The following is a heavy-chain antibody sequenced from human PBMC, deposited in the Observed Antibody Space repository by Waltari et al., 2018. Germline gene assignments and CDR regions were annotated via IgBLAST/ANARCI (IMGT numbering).Heavy chain of an antibody. Sequence: QVQLQESGPGLVKPSQTLSLTCTVSGGSISSGDYYWSWIRQPPGKGLEWIGYIYYRGITYYNPSRKSRVTISVDTSKNQCSLKLSSVTAADTAVYYCAREIRNLGWELLWGQGTLVTVSS. D-gene: IGHD1-26*01. V-gene: IGHV4-30-4*08. J-gene: IGHJ4*02. CDR3: AREIRNLGWELL. CDR1: GGSISSGDYY. CDR2: IYYRGIT.